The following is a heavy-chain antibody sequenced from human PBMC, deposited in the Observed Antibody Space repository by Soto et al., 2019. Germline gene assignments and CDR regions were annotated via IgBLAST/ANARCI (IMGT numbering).Heavy chain of an antibody. CDR2: INHSGST. J-gene: IGHJ4*02. D-gene: IGHD1-1*01. CDR1: GGSFSGYY. Sequence: PSETLSLTCAVYGGSFSGYYWSWIRQPPGKGLGWIGEINHSGSTNYNPSLKSRATISVDTSKNQFSLNLSSVTAADTAVYYCATEKTTGLFDYCGQGTPVT. CDR3: ATEKTTGLFDY. V-gene: IGHV4-34*01.